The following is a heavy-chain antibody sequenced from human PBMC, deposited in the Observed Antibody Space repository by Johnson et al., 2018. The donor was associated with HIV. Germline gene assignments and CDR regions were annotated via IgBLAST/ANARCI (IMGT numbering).Heavy chain of an antibody. J-gene: IGHJ3*02. CDR3: ARVKGSTIFGVVRPHGAFDI. D-gene: IGHD3-3*01. V-gene: IGHV3-66*01. CDR2: IYSDGGT. Sequence: VLLVESGGGVVQPGGSLRLSCAASGFTVSSNYMTWVRQAPGTGLEWVSTIYSDGGTYHADSVRGRFTISRDSSKNTVYLQMNSLRVEDTAVYYCARVKGSTIFGVVRPHGAFDIWGQGTMVTVSS. CDR1: GFTVSSNY.